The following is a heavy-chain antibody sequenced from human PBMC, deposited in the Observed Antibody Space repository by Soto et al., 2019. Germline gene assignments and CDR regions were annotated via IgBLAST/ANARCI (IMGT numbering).Heavy chain of an antibody. V-gene: IGHV4-34*01. CDR2: INHSGST. J-gene: IGHJ4*02. D-gene: IGHD2-8*02. Sequence: QVQLQQWGAGLLKPSETLSLTCAVYGGSFSGYYWTWIRQPPGTGLEWIGEINHSGSTNYNPSLKRRVTISVDTSKTQFSLKLTSVTAADTAVYYCARDKITGLFDYWGKGTLVTVSS. CDR1: GGSFSGYY. CDR3: ARDKITGLFDY.